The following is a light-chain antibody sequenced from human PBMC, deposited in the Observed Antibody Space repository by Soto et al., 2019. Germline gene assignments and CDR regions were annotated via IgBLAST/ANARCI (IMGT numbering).Light chain of an antibody. V-gene: IGKV3-20*01. J-gene: IGKJ4*01. Sequence: EIVLTQSPGTLSLSPGDRATLSCRTSQRITATYFAWYQQKPGQAPRLLISGATSRATGIPDRFSGSGSGTDFTLTISRLEPEDFAVYYCQQYDVSPLTFGGGTRVEIK. CDR1: QRITATY. CDR3: QQYDVSPLT. CDR2: GAT.